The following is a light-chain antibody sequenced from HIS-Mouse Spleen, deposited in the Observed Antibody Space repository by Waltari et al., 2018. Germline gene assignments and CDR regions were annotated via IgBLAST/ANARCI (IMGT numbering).Light chain of an antibody. CDR3: CSYAGSSTFVVV. V-gene: IGLV2-23*03. J-gene: IGLJ2*01. CDR2: EGS. Sequence: QSALTQPASVSGSPGQSITISCTGTSSDVGSYNLFSWYQQHPGKAPKLMIYEGSKRPSGVSNRFSGSKSCNTASLTISGLQAEDEADYYCCSYAGSSTFVVVFGGGTKLTVL. CDR1: SSDVGSYNL.